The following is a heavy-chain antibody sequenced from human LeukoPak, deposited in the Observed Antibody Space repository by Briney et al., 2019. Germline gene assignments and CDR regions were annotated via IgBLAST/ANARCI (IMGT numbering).Heavy chain of an antibody. CDR1: GFPFTTYN. V-gene: IGHV3-48*01. CDR2: IDSSSSTI. J-gene: IGHJ4*02. Sequence: GGSLTLSCAVSGFPFTTYNMNWVRPAPGKGLEWVSYIDSSSSTIKYADSVKGRFTVSRDNAKNSLHLQMNSLRAEDTAVYYCVRDRGISFYFDYWGQGTLVTVPS. D-gene: IGHD3-16*02. CDR3: VRDRGISFYFDY.